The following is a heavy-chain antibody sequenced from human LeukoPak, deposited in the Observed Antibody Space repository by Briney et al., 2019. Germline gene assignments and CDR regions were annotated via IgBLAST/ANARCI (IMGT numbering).Heavy chain of an antibody. V-gene: IGHV1-2*06. CDR1: GYTFTGYY. Sequence: VASVKVSCKASGYTFTGYYMHWVRQAPGQGLEWVGRINPNSGGTNYAQKFQGRVTMTRDTSISTAYMELSRLRSDDTAVYYCARDGSYDSSGYYNYWGQGTLVTVSS. D-gene: IGHD3-22*01. CDR3: ARDGSYDSSGYYNY. J-gene: IGHJ4*02. CDR2: INPNSGGT.